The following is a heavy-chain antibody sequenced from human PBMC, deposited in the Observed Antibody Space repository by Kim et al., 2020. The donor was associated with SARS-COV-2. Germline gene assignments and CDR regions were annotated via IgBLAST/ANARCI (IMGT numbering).Heavy chain of an antibody. V-gene: IGHV3-23*01. CDR2: ISDSGGRT. CDR1: GFTFSSYA. Sequence: GGSLRLSCAASGFTFSSYAMSWVRQAPGKGLQWVSAISDSGGRTYYTDSVKGRFTISRDNAKNTLYLQMNSLRAEDTAVYYCAKEVRANGLFDSWGQGTLVTVSS. J-gene: IGHJ4*02. D-gene: IGHD1-26*01. CDR3: AKEVRANGLFDS.